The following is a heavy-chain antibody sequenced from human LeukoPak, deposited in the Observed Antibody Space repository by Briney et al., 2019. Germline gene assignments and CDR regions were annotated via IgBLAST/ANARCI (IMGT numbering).Heavy chain of an antibody. J-gene: IGHJ6*02. CDR1: GFTFSDYY. D-gene: IGHD3-3*02. CDR3: ATELGGPAPYYYYGMDV. V-gene: IGHV3-11*01. CDR2: ISSSGSTI. Sequence: PGGSLRLSCAASGFTFSDYYMSWLRQAPGKGREWVSYISSSGSTIYYADSVKGRFTISRDNAKNSLYLQMNSLRAEDTAVYYCATELGGPAPYYYYGMDVWGQGTTVTVSS.